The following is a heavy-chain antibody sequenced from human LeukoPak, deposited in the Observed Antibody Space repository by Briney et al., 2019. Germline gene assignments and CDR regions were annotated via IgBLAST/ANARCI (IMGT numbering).Heavy chain of an antibody. J-gene: IGHJ6*03. Sequence: PSETLSLTCTVSGGSISSSSYYWGWIRQPPGKGLEWIGSIYYSGSTYYNPSLKSRVTISVDTSKNQFSLKLSSVTAADTAVYYCARRASVGRVRRGTMVRGVTSSDYYYYYMDVWGKGTTVTISS. CDR1: GGSISSSSYY. D-gene: IGHD3-10*01. V-gene: IGHV4-39*01. CDR3: ARRASVGRVRRGTMVRGVTSSDYYYYYMDV. CDR2: IYYSGST.